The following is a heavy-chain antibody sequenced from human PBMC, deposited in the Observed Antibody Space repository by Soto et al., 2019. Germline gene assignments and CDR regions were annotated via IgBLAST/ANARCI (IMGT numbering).Heavy chain of an antibody. CDR2: IYSGGST. V-gene: IGHV3-53*01. Sequence: EVQLVESGGGLIQPGGSLRLSCAASGFTVSSNYMSWVRQAPGKGLEWVSVIYSGGSTYYADSVKGRFTISRDDSKNTLYLQMNSLRAEDTAVYYCARGRPMVRGVFDYWGQGTLVTVSS. J-gene: IGHJ4*02. D-gene: IGHD3-10*01. CDR3: ARGRPMVRGVFDY. CDR1: GFTVSSNY.